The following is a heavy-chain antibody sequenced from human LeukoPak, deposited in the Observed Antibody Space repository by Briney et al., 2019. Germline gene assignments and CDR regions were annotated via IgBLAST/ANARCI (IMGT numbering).Heavy chain of an antibody. D-gene: IGHD2-2*01. Sequence: GGSLRLSCAASGFTFSSYGMHWVRQAPGKGLEWVAVISYDGSNKYYADSVKGRFTISRDNSKNTLYLQMNSLRAEDTAVYYCAKDLAYCSSTSCPQNIGFDYWGQGTLVTVSS. CDR3: AKDLAYCSSTSCPQNIGFDY. V-gene: IGHV3-30*18. J-gene: IGHJ4*02. CDR1: GFTFSSYG. CDR2: ISYDGSNK.